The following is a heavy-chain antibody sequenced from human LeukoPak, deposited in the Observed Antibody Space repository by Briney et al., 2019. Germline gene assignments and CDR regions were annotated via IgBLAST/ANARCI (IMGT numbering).Heavy chain of an antibody. CDR3: AKDHYYYDSSGYTDY. J-gene: IGHJ4*02. CDR2: ISGSGGST. Sequence: GGSLRLSCAASGFTFSTYSMNWVRQAPGKGLEWVSAISGSGGSTYYADSVKGRFTISRDNSKNTLYLQMNSLRAEDTAVYYCAKDHYYYDSSGYTDYWGQGTLVTVSS. V-gene: IGHV3-23*01. D-gene: IGHD3-22*01. CDR1: GFTFSTYS.